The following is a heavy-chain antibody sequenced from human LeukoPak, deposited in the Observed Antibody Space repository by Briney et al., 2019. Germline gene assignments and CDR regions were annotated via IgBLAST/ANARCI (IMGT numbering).Heavy chain of an antibody. D-gene: IGHD3-9*01. CDR3: ARFKPFYDILTGYYPDGYFDY. V-gene: IGHV4-59*01. J-gene: IGHJ4*02. Sequence: SETLSLTCTVSGGSISSYYWSWIRQPPGKGLEWIGHIYYSGSTNYNPSLKSRVTISVDTSKNQFSLKLSSVTAADTAVYYCARFKPFYDILTGYYPDGYFDYGGQGPLVTVS. CDR1: GGSISSYY. CDR2: IYYSGST.